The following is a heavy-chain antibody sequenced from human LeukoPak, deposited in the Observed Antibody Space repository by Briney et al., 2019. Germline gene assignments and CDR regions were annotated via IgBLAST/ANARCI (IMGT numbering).Heavy chain of an antibody. CDR3: AKDIGEGVDYYYGMDV. D-gene: IGHD3-10*01. V-gene: IGHV3-9*01. CDR1: GFTFGDYA. Sequence: GGSLRLSCTSSGFTFGDYAINWFRQAPGKGLERVSGISWNSGSIGYADSVKGRFTISRDNAKNSLYLQMNSLRAEDTALYYCAKDIGEGVDYYYGMDVWGQGTTVTVSS. J-gene: IGHJ6*02. CDR2: ISWNSGSI.